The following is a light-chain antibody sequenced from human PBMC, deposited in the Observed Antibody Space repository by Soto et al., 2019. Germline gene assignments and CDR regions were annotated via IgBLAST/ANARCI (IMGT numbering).Light chain of an antibody. J-gene: IGLJ1*01. CDR1: SSDVGGYNY. CDR3: SSYTSSSTRV. CDR2: DVS. V-gene: IGLV2-14*01. Sequence: QSVLTQPASVPGSPGQSITISCTGTSSDVGGYNYVSWYQQHPGKAPKLMIYDVSNRPSGVSNRFSGSKSGNTASLTISGLQAEDEADYYCSSYTSSSTRVFGTGTKLTVL.